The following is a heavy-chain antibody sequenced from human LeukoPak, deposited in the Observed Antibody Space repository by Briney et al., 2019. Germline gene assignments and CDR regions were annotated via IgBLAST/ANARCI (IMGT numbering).Heavy chain of an antibody. V-gene: IGHV3-23*01. CDR2: ISGSGGST. J-gene: IGHJ4*02. Sequence: GESLKISCAASGFTFSSYAMSWVRQAPGKGLEWVSAISGSGGSTYYADSVKGRFTISRDNSKNTLYPQMNSLRAEDTAVYYCAKDRSQWLEYYFDYWGQGILVIVSS. D-gene: IGHD6-19*01. CDR3: AKDRSQWLEYYFDY. CDR1: GFTFSSYA.